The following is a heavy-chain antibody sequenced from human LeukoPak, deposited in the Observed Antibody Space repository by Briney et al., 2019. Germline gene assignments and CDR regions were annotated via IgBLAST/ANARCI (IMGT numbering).Heavy chain of an antibody. D-gene: IGHD4-17*01. CDR1: GASIINSNYY. V-gene: IGHV4-39*07. J-gene: IGHJ4*02. CDR3: AKYGDYGYYFDY. Sequence: SETLSLTSTVSGASIINSNYYWGWVRQPPGKGLEWIGSMYYSGSTYYNPSLKSRVTISVDTSKNQFSLKLSSVTAADTAVYYCAKYGDYGYYFDYWGQGTLVTVSS. CDR2: MYYSGST.